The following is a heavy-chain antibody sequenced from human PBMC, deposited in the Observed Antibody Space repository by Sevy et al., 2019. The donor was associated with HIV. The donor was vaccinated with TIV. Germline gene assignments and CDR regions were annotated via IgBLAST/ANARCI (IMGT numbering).Heavy chain of an antibody. CDR1: GVTFSSYA. CDR3: ARDQHDYAGNIRTGWFDP. V-gene: IGHV3-30-3*01. J-gene: IGHJ5*02. CDR2: ISYDGSNK. Sequence: GGSLRLSCAASGVTFSSYAMHWVRQAPGKGLEWVAVISYDGSNKYYADSVKGRVTISRDNSKKTVYLQMNSLRVEDTAVYYCARDQHDYAGNIRTGWFDPWGQGALVTVSS. D-gene: IGHD4-17*01.